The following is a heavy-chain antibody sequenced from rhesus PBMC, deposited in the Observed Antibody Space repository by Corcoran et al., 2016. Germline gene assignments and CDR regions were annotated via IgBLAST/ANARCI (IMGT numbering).Heavy chain of an antibody. J-gene: IGHJ4*01. V-gene: IGHV4S2*01. CDR2: ISGRGGST. Sequence: QVQLQESGPGLVKPSETLPLTCAVSGAYISSNYWSWLRQAPGKGLAWIGRISGRGGSTDSNPSLKSRVTMSIDTSKNQFSLTLSSVTAADTAVYYCASSYYNFWSGYSWGQGVLVTVSS. D-gene: IGHD3-3*01. CDR3: ASSYYNFWSGYS. CDR1: GAYISSNY.